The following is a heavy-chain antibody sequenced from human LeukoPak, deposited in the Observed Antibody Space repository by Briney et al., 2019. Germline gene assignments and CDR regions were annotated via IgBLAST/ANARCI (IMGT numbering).Heavy chain of an antibody. D-gene: IGHD6-19*01. V-gene: IGHV3-64*01. CDR1: GFTFSSYA. CDR2: ISSNGGST. CDR3: ARDQWLVYYFDY. Sequence: GGSLRLSCAASGFTFSSYAMHWVRQAPGKGLEYVSAISSNGGSTYYANSVKGRFTISRDNSKNTLYLQMGSLRAEDMAVYYCARDQWLVYYFDYWGQGTLVTVSS. J-gene: IGHJ4*02.